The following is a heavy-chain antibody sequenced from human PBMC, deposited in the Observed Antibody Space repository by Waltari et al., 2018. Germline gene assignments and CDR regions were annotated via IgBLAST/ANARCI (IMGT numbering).Heavy chain of an antibody. J-gene: IGHJ4*02. Sequence: EVQLVESGGGLVQPGRSLRLSCAASGFTFDDYAMHWVRQAPGKGLEWVSGISWNSGSIGYADSVKGRFTISRDNAKNSLYLQMNSLRAEDTALYYCAKDLAGTAAGTLGYWGQGTLVTVSS. CDR3: AKDLAGTAAGTLGY. V-gene: IGHV3-9*01. CDR1: GFTFDDYA. CDR2: ISWNSGSI. D-gene: IGHD6-13*01.